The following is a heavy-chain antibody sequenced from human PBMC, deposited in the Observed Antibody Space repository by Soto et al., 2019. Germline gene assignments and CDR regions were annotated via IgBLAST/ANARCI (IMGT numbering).Heavy chain of an antibody. CDR1: SGSITGDYY. Sequence: QVQLQESGPGLVKPSQTLSLTCTVSSGSITGDYYWSWIRQPPGKGLEWIGHIYYSGGTFYNPSLKSRVNMSVDTSRNQFSLKLNSVTAADTAVYYCARDPATHYHDSHAYYPPFDPWGQGTLVTVSS. J-gene: IGHJ5*02. CDR2: IYYSGGT. V-gene: IGHV4-30-4*01. D-gene: IGHD3-22*01. CDR3: ARDPATHYHDSHAYYPPFDP.